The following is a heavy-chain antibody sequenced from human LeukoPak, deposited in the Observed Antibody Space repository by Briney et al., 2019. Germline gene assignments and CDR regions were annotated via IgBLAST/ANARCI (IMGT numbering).Heavy chain of an antibody. D-gene: IGHD3-9*01. CDR1: GGSISSYY. J-gene: IGHJ4*02. Sequence: SETLSLTCTVSGGSISSYYWSWIRQPPGKGLEWIGYIYYSGSTNYNPSLKSRVTIPVDTSKNQFSLKLSSVTAADTAVYYCARRDILTGYYAYWGQGTLVTVSS. CDR3: ARRDILTGYYAY. V-gene: IGHV4-59*08. CDR2: IYYSGST.